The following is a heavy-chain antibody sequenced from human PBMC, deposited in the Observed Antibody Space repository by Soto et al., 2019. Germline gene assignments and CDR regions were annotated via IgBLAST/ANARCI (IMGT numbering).Heavy chain of an antibody. Sequence: GASVKVSCKVSGYTLTELSMHWVRQAPGKGLEWMGGFDPEGGETIYAQKFQGRVTMTEDTSTDTAYMELSSLRSEDTAVYYCATDPYCGGDCYAKYYGMDVWGQGTTVTVSS. V-gene: IGHV1-24*01. J-gene: IGHJ6*02. CDR3: ATDPYCGGDCYAKYYGMDV. CDR2: FDPEGGET. D-gene: IGHD2-21*02. CDR1: GYTLTELS.